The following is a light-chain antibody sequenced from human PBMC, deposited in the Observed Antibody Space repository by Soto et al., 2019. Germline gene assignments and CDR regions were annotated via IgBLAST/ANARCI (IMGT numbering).Light chain of an antibody. CDR2: GAS. Sequence: EIVLTQSPGTLSLSPGARAPLSCRASQSVSSSYLAWSQQKPGQAPRLLIYGASRRATGIPDRFSASGSGTDFILTISRLEPEDFAVYYCQQYGSSPSITFGQGTRLEIK. V-gene: IGKV3-20*01. J-gene: IGKJ5*01. CDR1: QSVSSSY. CDR3: QQYGSSPSIT.